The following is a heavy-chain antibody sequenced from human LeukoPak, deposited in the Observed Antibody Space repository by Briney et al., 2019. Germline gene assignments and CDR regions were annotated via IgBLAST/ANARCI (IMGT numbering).Heavy chain of an antibody. CDR2: INPSGGST. J-gene: IGHJ6*03. CDR3: ARDTSSSSFDYYYYMDV. CDR1: GYTFTSYY. Sequence: GASVKVSCKASGYTFTSYYMHWVRQAPGQGLEWMGIINPSGGSTSYAQKFQGRVTMTRDTSTSTVYMELSSLRSEDTAVYYCARDTSSSSFDYYYYMDVWGKGTAVTVSS. V-gene: IGHV1-46*01. D-gene: IGHD6-6*01.